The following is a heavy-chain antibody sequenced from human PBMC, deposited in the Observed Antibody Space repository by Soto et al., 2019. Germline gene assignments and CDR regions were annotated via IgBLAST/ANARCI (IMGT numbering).Heavy chain of an antibody. D-gene: IGHD2-21*01. J-gene: IGHJ3*02. Sequence: SVKVSCKASGFTFTSSAVQWVRQARGQRLEWIGWIVVGSGNTNYAQKFQERVTITRDMSTSTAYMELSSLRSEDTAVYYCAARSNLFQATDAFHIWGPGTLPTVSS. CDR3: AARSNLFQATDAFHI. CDR2: IVVGSGNT. CDR1: GFTFTSSA. V-gene: IGHV1-58*01.